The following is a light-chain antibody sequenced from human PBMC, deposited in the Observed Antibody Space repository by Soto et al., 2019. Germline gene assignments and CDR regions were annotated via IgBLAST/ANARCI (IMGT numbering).Light chain of an antibody. CDR2: DAS. CDR1: QSVSSY. J-gene: IGKJ5*01. CDR3: QQRSNWPPT. Sequence: EIVLTQSPATLSFSPWERATLSFRASQSVSSYLAWYQQKPGQAPRLLIYDASNRATGIPARFSGSGSGTDFTLTISSLEPEDFAVYYCQQRSNWPPTFGQGTRLEIK. V-gene: IGKV3-11*01.